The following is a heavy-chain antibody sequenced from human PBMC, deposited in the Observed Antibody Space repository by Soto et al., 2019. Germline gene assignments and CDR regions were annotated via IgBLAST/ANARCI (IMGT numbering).Heavy chain of an antibody. CDR2: IYYTGST. Sequence: QVQLQESGPGLVQPSQTLSLTCTVSGASIRSDGYYWGWIRQHPGKGLEWIGYIYYTGSTYYNPSLKSRVLISVDTSKNQFSLKLTSVTAADTAVYYCARRTMSHFEPWGQGTLVTVSS. J-gene: IGHJ5*02. CDR3: ARRTMSHFEP. CDR1: GASIRSDGYY. D-gene: IGHD3-10*02. V-gene: IGHV4-31*03.